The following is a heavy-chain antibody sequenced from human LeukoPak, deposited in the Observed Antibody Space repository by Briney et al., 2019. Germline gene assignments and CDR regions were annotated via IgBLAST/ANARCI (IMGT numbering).Heavy chain of an antibody. D-gene: IGHD6-19*01. Sequence: GGSLRLSCAGSGFPFSSHGMNWVRQAPGKGLEWVSGISPGGGPTYYADSVKGRFTISRDDSKNTLYLQMKNLRAEDTAVYYCTRGRGLGELAVASFDSWGQGTLVTVSS. CDR3: TRGRGLGELAVASFDS. CDR2: ISPGGGPT. CDR1: GFPFSSHG. J-gene: IGHJ4*02. V-gene: IGHV3-23*01.